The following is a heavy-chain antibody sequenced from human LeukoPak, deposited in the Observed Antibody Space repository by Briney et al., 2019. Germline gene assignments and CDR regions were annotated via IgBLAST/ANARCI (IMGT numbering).Heavy chain of an antibody. J-gene: IGHJ3*02. CDR1: GYSFTSYW. CDR3: ARAPHYDYVWGSSGAFDI. V-gene: IGHV5-51*01. Sequence: GESLKISCKGSGYSFTSYWIGWVRQMPGKGLEWMGIIYPGDSDTRYSPSFQGQVTISADKSISTAYLQWSSLKASDTAMYYCARAPHYDYVWGSSGAFDIWGQGTMVTVSS. D-gene: IGHD3-16*01. CDR2: IYPGDSDT.